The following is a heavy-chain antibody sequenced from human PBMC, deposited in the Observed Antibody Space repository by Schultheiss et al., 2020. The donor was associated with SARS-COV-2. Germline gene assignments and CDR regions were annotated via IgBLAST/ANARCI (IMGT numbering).Heavy chain of an antibody. Sequence: ASVKVSCKASGYTFTSYGISWVRQAPGQGLEWMGWISAYNGNTNYAQKLQGRVTMTTDTSTSTAYMELSSLRSEDTAVYYCARGIRDGFSSPDYFDYWGQGTLVTVSS. CDR1: GYTFTSYG. D-gene: IGHD6-13*01. CDR2: ISAYNGNT. J-gene: IGHJ4*02. CDR3: ARGIRDGFSSPDYFDY. V-gene: IGHV1-18*01.